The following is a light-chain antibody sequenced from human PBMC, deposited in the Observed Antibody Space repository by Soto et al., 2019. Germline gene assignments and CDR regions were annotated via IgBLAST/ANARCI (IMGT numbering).Light chain of an antibody. CDR2: GAS. J-gene: IGKJ1*01. V-gene: IGKV3-20*01. CDR3: QQYGSSPKT. Sequence: EIVLTQSPCTLSLSPGQRATLACRGSQSVSSSYLAWYQQKPGQAPRLLIYGASSRATGIPDRFSGSGSGTDFTLTISRLEPEDFAVYYCQQYGSSPKTFGQGTKVDIK. CDR1: QSVSSSY.